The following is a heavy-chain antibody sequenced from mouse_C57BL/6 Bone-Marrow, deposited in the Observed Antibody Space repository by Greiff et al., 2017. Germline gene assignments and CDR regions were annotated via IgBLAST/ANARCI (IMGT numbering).Heavy chain of an antibody. Sequence: EVKVEESGGGLVQPGGSLKLSCAASGFTFSDYYMYWVRQTPEKRLEWVAYISNGGGSTYYPDTVKGRFTISRDNAKNTLYLQMSRLKSEDTAMYYCARPYDGYSDAMDYWGQGTSVTVSS. CDR3: ARPYDGYSDAMDY. D-gene: IGHD2-3*01. V-gene: IGHV5-12*01. CDR1: GFTFSDYY. CDR2: ISNGGGST. J-gene: IGHJ4*01.